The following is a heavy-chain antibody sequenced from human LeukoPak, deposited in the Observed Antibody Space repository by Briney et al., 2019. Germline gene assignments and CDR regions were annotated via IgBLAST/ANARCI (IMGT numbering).Heavy chain of an antibody. CDR3: ARGWNYYDSSGYSTFDY. J-gene: IGHJ4*02. CDR2: IYYSGST. Sequence: SQTLSLTCTVSGGSISSGDYYWSWIRQPPGKGLEWIGYIYYSGSTYYNPSLKSRVTISVDTSKNQFSLKLSSVTAADTAVYYCARGWNYYDSSGYSTFDYWGQGTLVTVSS. CDR1: GGSISSGDYY. D-gene: IGHD3-22*01. V-gene: IGHV4-30-4*01.